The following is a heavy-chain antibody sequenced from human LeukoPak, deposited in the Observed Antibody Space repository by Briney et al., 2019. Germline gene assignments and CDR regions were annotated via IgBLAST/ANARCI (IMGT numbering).Heavy chain of an antibody. CDR3: ARDSYYYDSSGSLDY. J-gene: IGHJ4*02. CDR2: TWYDGSNK. D-gene: IGHD3-22*01. CDR1: GFTFSSYG. V-gene: IGHV3-33*01. Sequence: GGSLRLSCAASGFTFSSYGMHWVRQAPGKGLEWVAVTWYDGSNKYYADSVKGRFTISRDNSKNTLYLQMNSLRAEDTAVYYCARDSYYYDSSGSLDYWGQGTLVTVSS.